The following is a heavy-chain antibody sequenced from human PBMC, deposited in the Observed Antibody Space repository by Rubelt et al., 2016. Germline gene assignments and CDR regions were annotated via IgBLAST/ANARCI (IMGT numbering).Heavy chain of an antibody. J-gene: IGHJ5*02. V-gene: IGHV1-3*01. Sequence: QVQLVQSGAAVTRPGASVRVACETSGYSFNRFTLHWVRLAPGQRLEWMGRINPENGHTDYSQKFQGRLTITTDTSADTANLEMRDLRSEETGLYYCAGGEKQRFRMFRPGGQGTLVTVSS. CDR3: AGGEKQRFRMFRP. CDR2: INPENGHT. CDR1: GYSFNRFT. D-gene: IGHD3-10*02.